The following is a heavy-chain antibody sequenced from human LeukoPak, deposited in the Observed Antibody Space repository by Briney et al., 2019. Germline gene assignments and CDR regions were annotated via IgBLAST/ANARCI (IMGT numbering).Heavy chain of an antibody. D-gene: IGHD3-22*01. CDR1: GGSISSGSYY. CDR2: IYTSGST. Sequence: ASETLSLTCTVSGGSISSGSYYWSWIRQPAGKGLEWIGRIYTSGSTNYNPSLKSRVTISVDTSKNQFSLKLSSVTAADTAVYYCARERDYDSSGYYYSWFDPWGQGTQVTVSS. J-gene: IGHJ5*02. CDR3: ARERDYDSSGYYYSWFDP. V-gene: IGHV4-61*02.